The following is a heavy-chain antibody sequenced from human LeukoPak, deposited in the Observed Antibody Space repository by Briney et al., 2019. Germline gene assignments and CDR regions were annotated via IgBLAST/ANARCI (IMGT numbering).Heavy chain of an antibody. V-gene: IGHV3-48*04. CDR2: ISSSSTTI. CDR1: GFIFSSYS. CDR3: ARFRSSGSAFDY. Sequence: PGGSLRLSCAASGFIFSSYSMNWVRQAPGKGLEWLSYISSSSTTIYYADSVKGRFTISRDNAKNSLYLQMNSLRAEDTAVYYCARFRSSGSAFDYWGQGTLVTVSS. D-gene: IGHD6-25*01. J-gene: IGHJ4*02.